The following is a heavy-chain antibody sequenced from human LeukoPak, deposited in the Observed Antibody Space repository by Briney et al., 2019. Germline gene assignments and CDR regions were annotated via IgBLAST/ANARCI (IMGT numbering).Heavy chain of an antibody. CDR2: IHYSGTT. D-gene: IGHD5-24*01. V-gene: IGHV4-59*08. Sequence: KPSETLSLTCTVSGGSFSSYFWSWIRQPPGKGLEWIGYIHYSGTTNYNPSLKSRVTISVDTSKNQFSLKVSSVTAADTAVYYCARLLRRDGYSHFDYWGQGTLVTVSS. CDR3: ARLLRRDGYSHFDY. J-gene: IGHJ4*02. CDR1: GGSFSSYF.